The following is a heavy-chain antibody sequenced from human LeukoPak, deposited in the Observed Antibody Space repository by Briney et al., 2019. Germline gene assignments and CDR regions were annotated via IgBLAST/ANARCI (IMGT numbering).Heavy chain of an antibody. CDR3: ARGGFGEQQLVDY. Sequence: PSETLSLTCTVSGGSISSGSYYWSWIRQPAGKGLEWIGRIYTSGSTNYNPSLKSRVTISVDTSKNQFSLKLSSVTAADTAVYYCARGGFGEQQLVDYWGQGTLVTASS. CDR2: IYTSGST. CDR1: GGSISSGSYY. D-gene: IGHD6-13*01. V-gene: IGHV4-61*02. J-gene: IGHJ4*02.